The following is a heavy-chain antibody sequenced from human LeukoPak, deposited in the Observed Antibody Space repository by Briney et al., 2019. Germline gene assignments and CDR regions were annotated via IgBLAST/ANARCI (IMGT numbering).Heavy chain of an antibody. V-gene: IGHV3-66*01. Sequence: GGSLRLSCAASGFNFGEFRMAWVRQTPGKGLEWVSVIYSGGSTYYAVSVKGRFTISRDNSKNTLYLQMNSLRAEDTAVYCCARDLGIDYGSVDNWGQGTLVTVSS. D-gene: IGHD3-10*01. CDR3: ARDLGIDYGSVDN. J-gene: IGHJ4*02. CDR2: IYSGGST. CDR1: GFNFGEFR.